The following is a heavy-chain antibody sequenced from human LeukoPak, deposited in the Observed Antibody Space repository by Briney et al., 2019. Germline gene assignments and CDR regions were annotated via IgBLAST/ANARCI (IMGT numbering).Heavy chain of an antibody. CDR1: GFTFSSYS. CDR2: ISSDSNYI. D-gene: IGHD3-3*01. Sequence: GGSLRLSCAASGFTFSSYSMNWVRQAPGKGLEWVSSISSDSNYIYYTDSVKGRFTISRDNAKNSLYLQMNSLRAEDTAVYYCARDSITYYDFWSGYFYYMDVWGKGTTVTVSS. CDR3: ARDSITYYDFWSGYFYYMDV. V-gene: IGHV3-21*01. J-gene: IGHJ6*03.